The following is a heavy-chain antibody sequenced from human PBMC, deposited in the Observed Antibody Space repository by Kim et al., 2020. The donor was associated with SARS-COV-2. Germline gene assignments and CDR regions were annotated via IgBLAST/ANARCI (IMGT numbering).Heavy chain of an antibody. Sequence: SETLSLTCTVSGYSISSGYYWGWIRQPPGKGLEWIGSIYHSGSTYYNPSLKSRVTISVDTSKNQFSLKLSSVTAADTAVYYCARDDILTGYDYWGQGTLVTVSS. CDR2: IYHSGST. J-gene: IGHJ4*02. V-gene: IGHV4-38-2*02. CDR1: GYSISSGYY. D-gene: IGHD3-9*01. CDR3: ARDDILTGYDY.